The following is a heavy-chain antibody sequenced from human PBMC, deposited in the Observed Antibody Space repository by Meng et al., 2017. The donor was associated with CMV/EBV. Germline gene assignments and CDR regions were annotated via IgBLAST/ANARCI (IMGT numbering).Heavy chain of an antibody. CDR1: GYSFTSYW. CDR2: IYPGESDT. D-gene: IGHD3-22*01. V-gene: IGHV5-51*01. CDR3: ARQPYYYDSSGYYRGDFDY. J-gene: IGHJ4*02. Sequence: GESLKISCKGSGYSFTSYWICWVRQIPGKGLEWMGIIYPGESDTRYSPSFQGQVTISADKSISTAYLQWSSLKASDTAMYYCARQPYYYDSSGYYRGDFDYWGQGTLVTVSS.